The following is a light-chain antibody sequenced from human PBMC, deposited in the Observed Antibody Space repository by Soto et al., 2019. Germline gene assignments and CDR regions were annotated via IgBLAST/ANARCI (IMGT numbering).Light chain of an antibody. Sequence: IEMTQSQSALSASVGDRVTITCWASQGLSDGLGWYQQKHGAAPKALIYGASNLPSGAAARCSASGSGTDFTLTISSLHAEDVATYYCLQDYNYPHTFGQGTKVEIK. J-gene: IGKJ2*01. CDR2: GAS. CDR1: QGLSDG. V-gene: IGKV1-6*01. CDR3: LQDYNYPHT.